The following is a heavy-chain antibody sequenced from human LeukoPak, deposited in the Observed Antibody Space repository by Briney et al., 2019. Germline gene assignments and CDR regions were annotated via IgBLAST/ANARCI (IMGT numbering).Heavy chain of an antibody. V-gene: IGHV4-34*01. CDR3: ARAPGYCSGGSCYSGYFYGMDV. D-gene: IGHD2-15*01. Sequence: SETLSLTCAVYGVSFSGYYWSWIRQPPGKGLEWIGEINHSGSTNYNPSLKSRVTMSVDTSKNQFSLKLTSVTAADTAVYYCARAPGYCSGGSCYSGYFYGMDVWGQGTTVTVSS. CDR2: INHSGST. CDR1: GVSFSGYY. J-gene: IGHJ6*02.